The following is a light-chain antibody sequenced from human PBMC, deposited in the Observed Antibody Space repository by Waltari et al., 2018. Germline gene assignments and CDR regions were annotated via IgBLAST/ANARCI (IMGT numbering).Light chain of an antibody. V-gene: IGLV2-14*03. CDR1: ISDIGSYEY. J-gene: IGLJ1*01. CDR2: DVT. Sequence: QSAPSQPASVSGSPGQSITISCTGAISDIGSYEYVSWYQQHPGRVPRHIIFDVTKRPSGVSSRFSGSKSVNTASLTISGLQAEDEADYYCGSYTAGSALYVLGTGT. CDR3: GSYTAGSALYV.